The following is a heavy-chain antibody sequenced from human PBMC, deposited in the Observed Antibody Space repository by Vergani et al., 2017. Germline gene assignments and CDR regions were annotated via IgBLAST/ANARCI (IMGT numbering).Heavy chain of an antibody. CDR1: GFTFSSYS. Sequence: EVQLVESGGGLVQPGGSLRLSCAASGFTFSSYSMNWVRQAPGKGLGWVSYISSSSSTMYDADSVKGRFTIAGDNAQTSLYLQMNSLRAEDTAVYYGAREPYLPHMGLGYXLDYWGQGTRVTVSS. J-gene: IGHJ4*02. V-gene: IGHV3-48*04. CDR2: ISSSSSTM. CDR3: AREPYLPHMGLGYXLDY. D-gene: IGHD4/OR15-4a*01.